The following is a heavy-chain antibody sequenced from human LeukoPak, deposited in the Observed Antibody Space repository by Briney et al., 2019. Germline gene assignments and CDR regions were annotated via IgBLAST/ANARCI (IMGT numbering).Heavy chain of an antibody. CDR2: MNPNSGNT. CDR3: ARGYWIQLWLRAYYFDY. V-gene: IGHV1-8*01. CDR1: GYTFTSYD. Sequence: ASVKVSCKASGYTFTSYDINWVRQATGQGLEWMGWMNPNSGNTGYAQKFQGRVTMTRNTSISTAYMELSSLRSEDTAVYYCARGYWIQLWLRAYYFDYWGQGTLVTVSS. J-gene: IGHJ4*02. D-gene: IGHD5-18*01.